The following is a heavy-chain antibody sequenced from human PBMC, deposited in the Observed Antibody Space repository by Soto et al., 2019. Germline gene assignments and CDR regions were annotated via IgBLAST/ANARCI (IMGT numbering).Heavy chain of an antibody. J-gene: IGHJ4*02. CDR2: ISYDGSNK. V-gene: IGHV3-30*18. CDR3: ANDLLCRGLSYGYGDKY. CDR1: GFTFSNYG. Sequence: QVQLVESGGGVVQPGRSLRLSCAASGFTFSNYGMHWVRQAPGKGLEWVAVISYDGSNKHYADSVKGRFTISRDNSXNXXYLKMNSPRAEDTAVYYCANDLLCRGLSYGYGDKYWGQGTLVTVSS. D-gene: IGHD5-18*01.